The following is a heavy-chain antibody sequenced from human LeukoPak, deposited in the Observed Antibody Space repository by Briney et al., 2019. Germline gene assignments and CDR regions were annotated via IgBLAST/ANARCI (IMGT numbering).Heavy chain of an antibody. CDR3: ARENDYGDRPFDY. Sequence: PGGSLRLSCAASGFXFSSYEINWVRLAPGKGLEWVSYISSSGSNIYYADSVKGRFTISRDNAKNSLYLQMSNLRAEDTAVYYCARENDYGDRPFDYWGQGTLVTVSS. CDR1: GFXFSSYE. V-gene: IGHV3-48*03. J-gene: IGHJ4*02. CDR2: ISSSGSNI. D-gene: IGHD4-17*01.